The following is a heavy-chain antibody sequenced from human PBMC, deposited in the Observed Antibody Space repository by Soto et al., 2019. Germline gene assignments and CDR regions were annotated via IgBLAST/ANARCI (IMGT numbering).Heavy chain of an antibody. CDR2: INPNNGVT. Sequence: ASVKVSCKASGYTFTDYYINWVRQAPGQGLEWMGWINPNNGVTNYAQKFQGRVTMTRDTSISTAYMDLGRLRFDDTALYYCARGALTVANWFDPWGQGTKVTVSS. J-gene: IGHJ5*02. D-gene: IGHD6-19*01. CDR1: GYTFTDYY. CDR3: ARGALTVANWFDP. V-gene: IGHV1-2*02.